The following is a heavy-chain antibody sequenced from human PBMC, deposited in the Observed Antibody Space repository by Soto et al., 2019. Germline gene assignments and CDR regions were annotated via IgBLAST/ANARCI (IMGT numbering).Heavy chain of an antibody. CDR3: ARGQLWTPSDY. D-gene: IGHD5-18*01. V-gene: IGHV4-30-4*01. CDR2: IYYSGST. CDR1: GGSISSGDYY. J-gene: IGHJ4*02. Sequence: KTSETLSLTCTVSGGSISSGDYYWSWIRQPPGKGLEWIGYIYYSGSTYYNPSLKSRVTISVDTSKNQFSLKLSSVTAADTAVYYCARGQLWTPSDYWGQRTLVTVSS.